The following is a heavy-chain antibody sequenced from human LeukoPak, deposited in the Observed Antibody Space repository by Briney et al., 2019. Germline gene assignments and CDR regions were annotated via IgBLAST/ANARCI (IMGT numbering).Heavy chain of an antibody. CDR1: GGSISSYY. J-gene: IGHJ4*02. D-gene: IGHD3-3*01. CDR2: IYTSGST. Sequence: SETPSLTCTVSGGSISSYYWSWIRQPAGKGLEWIGRIYTSGSTNYNPSLKSRVTMSVDTSKNQLSLKLSSVTDADTAVYYCARTYYDFWSGYPHYFDYWGQGTLVTVSS. V-gene: IGHV4-4*07. CDR3: ARTYYDFWSGYPHYFDY.